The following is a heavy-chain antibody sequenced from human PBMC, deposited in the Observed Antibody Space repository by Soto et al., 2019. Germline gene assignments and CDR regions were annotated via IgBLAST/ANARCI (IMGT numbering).Heavy chain of an antibody. J-gene: IGHJ6*03. CDR3: ARGKRITTCHAGFCSYYDMDV. CDR1: GFTLSTSG. V-gene: IGHV3-33*01. D-gene: IGHD2-2*01. Sequence: QVQLVESGGGVVQPGRSLRLSCAATGFTLSTSGMHWVRQAPGKGLEWVAVIWYDGNNKYYADSVKGRFTISRDISKNRLHLQMNSLRVDDTAVYYCARGKRITTCHAGFCSYYDMDVWGKGSTVTVSS. CDR2: IWYDGNNK.